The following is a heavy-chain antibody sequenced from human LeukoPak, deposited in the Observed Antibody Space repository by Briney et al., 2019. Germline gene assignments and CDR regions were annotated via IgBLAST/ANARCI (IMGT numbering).Heavy chain of an antibody. CDR3: ARGVGSASYYYYGMDV. D-gene: IGHD6-19*01. J-gene: IGHJ6*04. CDR1: GFTFSSYA. Sequence: EPGGSLRLSCAASGFTFSSYAMHWVRQAPGKGLEWVAVISYDGSNKYYADSVKGRFTISRDNSKNTLYLQMNSLRAEDTAVYYCARGVGSASYYYYGMDVWGKGTTVTVSS. CDR2: ISYDGSNK. V-gene: IGHV3-30-3*01.